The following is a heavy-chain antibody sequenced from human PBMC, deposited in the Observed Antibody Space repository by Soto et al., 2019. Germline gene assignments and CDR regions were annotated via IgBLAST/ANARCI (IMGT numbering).Heavy chain of an antibody. J-gene: IGHJ4*02. CDR3: ARVRLVAATPWYFDY. D-gene: IGHD2-15*01. CDR1: GYAFTGYY. CDR2: INPTIGSA. V-gene: IGHV1-69*01. Sequence: LVKVSWKAVGYAFTGYYIDCVRQAPGQGLEWMGWINPTIGSANYAQKFQGRVTITAHESTSTAYMELSSLRSEDTAVYFCARVRLVAATPWYFDYWGQGTLVTVS.